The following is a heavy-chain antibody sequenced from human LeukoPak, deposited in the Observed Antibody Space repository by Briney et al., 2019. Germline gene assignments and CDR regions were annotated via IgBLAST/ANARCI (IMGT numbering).Heavy chain of an antibody. CDR3: ARGDGYNSYYFDY. Sequence: GGSLRLSCAASGFTVSSNYMSWVRQAPGKGLEWVSVIYSGGSTYYADSVKGRFTISRDNSKSTLYLQMNSLRAEDTAVCYCARGDGYNSYYFDYWGQGTLVTVSS. D-gene: IGHD5-24*01. V-gene: IGHV3-66*01. CDR2: IYSGGST. CDR1: GFTVSSNY. J-gene: IGHJ4*02.